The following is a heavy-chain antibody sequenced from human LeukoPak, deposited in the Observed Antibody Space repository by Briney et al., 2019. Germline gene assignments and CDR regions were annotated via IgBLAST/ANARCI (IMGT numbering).Heavy chain of an antibody. J-gene: IGHJ4*02. V-gene: IGHV3-30-3*01. CDR1: GFTFSNYA. CDR2: ISYDGSGQ. Sequence: PGGSLRLSCAAPGFTFSNYAIHWVRQAPGKGLDWVALISYDGSGQYYADSVKGRFTISRDSSTLYLQMNSLRTEDTAVYYCARGSVGTPPPFDYWGQGTLVTVSS. D-gene: IGHD2-15*01. CDR3: ARGSVGTPPPFDY.